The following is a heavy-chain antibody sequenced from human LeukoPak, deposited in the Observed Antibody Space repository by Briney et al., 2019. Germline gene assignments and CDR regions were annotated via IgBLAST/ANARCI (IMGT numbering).Heavy chain of an antibody. CDR3: ARPSVPYYYDSSGYSLTFDY. CDR2: IIPIFGTA. J-gene: IGHJ4*02. Sequence: ASVKVSCKASGGTFSSYAISWVRQAPGQRLEWKGRIIPIFGTANYAQKFQGRVTITTDESTSTAYMELSSLRSEDTAVYYCARPSVPYYYDSSGYSLTFDYWGQGTLVTVSS. V-gene: IGHV1-69*05. D-gene: IGHD3-22*01. CDR1: GGTFSSYA.